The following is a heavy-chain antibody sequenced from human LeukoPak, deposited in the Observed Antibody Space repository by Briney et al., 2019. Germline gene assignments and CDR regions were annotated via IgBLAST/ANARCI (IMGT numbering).Heavy chain of an antibody. D-gene: IGHD3-10*01. CDR1: GYSITSSSW. CDR3: ARKENVYYYFDY. J-gene: IGHJ4*02. V-gene: IGHV4-28*01. CDR2: IYHSGTT. Sequence: SDTLSLTCAVSGYSITSSSWWGWIRQPPGKGLEWIGYIYHSGTTYYNPSLQSRVTMSVDTSKNQFSLKLSSVTAVDTAVYYCARKENVYYYFDYWGQGALVTVSS.